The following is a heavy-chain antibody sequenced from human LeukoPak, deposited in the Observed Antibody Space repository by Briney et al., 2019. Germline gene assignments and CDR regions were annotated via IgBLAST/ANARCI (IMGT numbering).Heavy chain of an antibody. Sequence: GGSLRLSCAASGFTLSSYAMSWVRQAPGKGLEWVSATSGSGGGTYYADSVKGRFTISRDNSKNTLYLQTNSLRAEDTAVYYCAKGRLSGVVVAGYGMDVWGQGTTITVSS. D-gene: IGHD6-19*01. CDR2: TSGSGGGT. CDR1: GFTLSSYA. V-gene: IGHV3-23*01. CDR3: AKGRLSGVVVAGYGMDV. J-gene: IGHJ6*02.